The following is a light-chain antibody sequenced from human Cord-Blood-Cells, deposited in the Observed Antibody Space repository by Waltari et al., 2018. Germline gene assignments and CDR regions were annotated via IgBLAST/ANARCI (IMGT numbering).Light chain of an antibody. J-gene: IGKJ4*01. V-gene: IGKV3-11*01. Sequence: EIVLTQSPATLSLSPGERPTLSCRAGQSVSSYLAWYQQKPGQAPRLLIYDASNRATGIPARFSGSGSGTDFTLTISSLEPEDFAVYYCQQRSNWPLTFGGGTKVEIK. CDR1: QSVSSY. CDR3: QQRSNWPLT. CDR2: DAS.